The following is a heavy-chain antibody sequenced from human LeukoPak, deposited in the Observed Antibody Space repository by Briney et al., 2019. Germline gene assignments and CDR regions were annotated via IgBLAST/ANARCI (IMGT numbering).Heavy chain of an antibody. CDR1: GGSNSSSSYY. V-gene: IGHV4-39*01. CDR2: IYYSGST. D-gene: IGHD3-3*01. CDR3: ARHITATGYH. Sequence: SETLSLTCTVSGGSNSSSSYYWGWIRQPPGKGLEWIGSIYYSGSTYYNPSLKSRVIISVDTSKNQFSLKLSSVTAADTAVYYCARHITATGYHWGQGTLVTVSS. J-gene: IGHJ5*02.